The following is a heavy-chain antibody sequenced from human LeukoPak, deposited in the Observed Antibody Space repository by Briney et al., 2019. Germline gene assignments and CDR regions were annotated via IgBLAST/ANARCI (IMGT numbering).Heavy chain of an antibody. Sequence: PGGSLRLSCAASGFTFSSYGMHWVRQAPGKGLEWVAFIRYDGSNKYYADSVKGRFTISRDNAKNSLYLQMNSLRAEDTAVYYCVSVRLGELSLYTEVFDYWGQGTLVTVSS. CDR1: GFTFSSYG. D-gene: IGHD3-16*02. V-gene: IGHV3-30*02. CDR3: VSVRLGELSLYTEVFDY. CDR2: IRYDGSNK. J-gene: IGHJ4*02.